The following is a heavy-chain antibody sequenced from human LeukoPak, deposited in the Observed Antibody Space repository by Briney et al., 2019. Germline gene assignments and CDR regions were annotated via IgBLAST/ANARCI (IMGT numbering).Heavy chain of an antibody. CDR3: AKGLVVAAGADAFNI. D-gene: IGHD2-2*01. Sequence: GGSLRLSCAASGFGFSNYAMSWVRQAPGKGLEWVSCISGNGGHTYYADSVKGRFSISRDNSKSTLYMQLNSLRAEDTAVYYCAKGLVVAAGADAFNIWGQGTMVTVSS. CDR2: ISGNGGHT. J-gene: IGHJ3*02. CDR1: GFGFSNYA. V-gene: IGHV3-23*01.